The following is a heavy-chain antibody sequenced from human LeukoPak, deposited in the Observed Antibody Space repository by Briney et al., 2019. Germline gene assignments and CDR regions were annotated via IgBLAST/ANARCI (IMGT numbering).Heavy chain of an antibody. J-gene: IGHJ1*01. V-gene: IGHV3-9*01. CDR1: GFTFDNYA. Sequence: GGSLRLSCAASGFTFDNYAMNWVRQVPGKGLEWISLISWNSGTIGSADSVKGRFTISRDNANNFLYLQMNSLRAEDTALYYCARAYKDRSLAGKKEFFQHWGQGTLVTVSS. CDR3: ARAYKDRSLAGKKEFFQH. CDR2: ISWNSGTI. D-gene: IGHD6-19*01.